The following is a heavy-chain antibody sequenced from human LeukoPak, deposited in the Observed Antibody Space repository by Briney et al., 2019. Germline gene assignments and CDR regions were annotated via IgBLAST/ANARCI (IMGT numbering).Heavy chain of an antibody. J-gene: IGHJ4*02. Sequence: GGSLRLSCAASGFTFSSYGMHWVRQAPGKGLEWVAFIRYDGSNKYYADSVKGRFTISRDNYKNTLYLQMNSMRAEDTAVYYCAKEQLRYYYDSSGYYAFDYWGQGTLVTVSS. V-gene: IGHV3-30*02. CDR1: GFTFSSYG. CDR3: AKEQLRYYYDSSGYYAFDY. CDR2: IRYDGSNK. D-gene: IGHD3-22*01.